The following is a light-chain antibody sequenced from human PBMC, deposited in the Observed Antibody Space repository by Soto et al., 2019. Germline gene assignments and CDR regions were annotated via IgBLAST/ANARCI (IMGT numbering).Light chain of an antibody. CDR1: SGQTSYA. CDR3: QTWSTDIRV. Sequence: QLVLTQPPSASASLGASVKLTCTRSSGQTSYAIAWHQQQPEKGPRYLMKLNSDGSHSKGDGIPDRFSGSSSGAERYLTISSLQSEDEADYYCQTWSTDIRVFGGGTKVTVL. J-gene: IGLJ3*02. CDR2: LNSDGSH. V-gene: IGLV4-69*01.